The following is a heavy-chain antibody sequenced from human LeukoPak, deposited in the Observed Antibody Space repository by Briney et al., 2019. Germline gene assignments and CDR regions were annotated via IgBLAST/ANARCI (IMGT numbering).Heavy chain of an antibody. Sequence: SETLSLTCAVSGYSISSGYYWGWIRPPPGKGLEWIGSTYHSGSTYYNPSLKSRVTISVDTSKNQFSLKLSSVTAADTAVYYCARSRSHDSSGFDYWGQGTLVTVSS. J-gene: IGHJ4*02. D-gene: IGHD3-22*01. V-gene: IGHV4-38-2*01. CDR3: ARSRSHDSSGFDY. CDR2: TYHSGST. CDR1: GYSISSGYY.